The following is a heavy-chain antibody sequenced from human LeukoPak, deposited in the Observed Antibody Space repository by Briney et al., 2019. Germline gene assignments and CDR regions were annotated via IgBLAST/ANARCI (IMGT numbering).Heavy chain of an antibody. D-gene: IGHD2-2*01. Sequence: ASVKVSCKASGYTFTSYGITWVRQAPGQGFEWMGGIIPIFGTANYAQKFQGRVTITADESTSTAYMELSSLRSEDTAVYYCAREAGYQLAEPRFDYWGQGTLVTVPS. CDR2: IIPIFGTA. V-gene: IGHV1-69*13. J-gene: IGHJ4*02. CDR3: AREAGYQLAEPRFDY. CDR1: GYTFTSYG.